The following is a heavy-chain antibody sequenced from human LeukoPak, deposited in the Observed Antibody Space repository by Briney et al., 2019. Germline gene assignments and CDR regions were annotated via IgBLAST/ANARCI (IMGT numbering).Heavy chain of an antibody. CDR2: ISWNSGSI. J-gene: IGHJ4*02. V-gene: IGHV3-9*01. CDR1: GFTFDDYA. CDR3: AKETGYSSGWYRNLDY. D-gene: IGHD6-19*01. Sequence: GGSLRLSCAASGFTFDDYAMHWVRQAPGKGLEWVSGISWNSGSIGYADSVKGRFTISRDNSKNTLYLQMNSLRAEDTALYYCAKETGYSSGWYRNLDYWGQGTLVTVSS.